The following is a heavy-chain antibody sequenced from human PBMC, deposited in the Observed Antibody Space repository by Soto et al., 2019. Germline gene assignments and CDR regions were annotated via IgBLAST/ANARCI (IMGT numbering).Heavy chain of an antibody. J-gene: IGHJ5*02. CDR3: AREATGSGSYYYVSWFDP. D-gene: IGHD3-10*01. Sequence: PSETLSLTCTVSGGSISHYYWSWIRQPPGKGLEWIGYIYYSGNTNYNPSLKSRVTISVDTSKNQFSLKLSSVTAADTAVYYCAREATGSGSYYYVSWFDPWGQGTLVTVSS. CDR1: GGSISHYY. V-gene: IGHV4-59*01. CDR2: IYYSGNT.